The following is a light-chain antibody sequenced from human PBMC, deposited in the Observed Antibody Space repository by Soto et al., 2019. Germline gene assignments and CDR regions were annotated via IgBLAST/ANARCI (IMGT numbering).Light chain of an antibody. J-gene: IGKJ4*01. V-gene: IGKV3D-20*02. CDR1: QSVSVNS. CDR2: AAS. Sequence: EIALTQSPGTLSLSPGERATLSCRASQSVSVNSLAWYQQKGGQASRLLIYAASTRATGVPDRFSGTGSGTDFALTISRLETDDSAVYYCQQRSNWPPLTFGGGTKVDIK. CDR3: QQRSNWPPLT.